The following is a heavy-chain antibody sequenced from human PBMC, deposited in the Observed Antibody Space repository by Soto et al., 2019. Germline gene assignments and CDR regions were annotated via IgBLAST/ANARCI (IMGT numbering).Heavy chain of an antibody. CDR2: ISYDGSKK. D-gene: IGHD3-3*01. CDR1: GYTFSSYG. CDR3: APYYTLWSASYRDSLHPFRY. J-gene: IGHJ4*02. Sequence: PGGCLRRSCAASGYTFSSYGMHWVRQAPGKGLEWVAVISYDGSKKYYADSVKGRFTISRDNSKNTLYLQMNSLRAEDTAVYYCAPYYTLWSASYRDSLHPFRYWRQ. V-gene: IGHV3-30*03.